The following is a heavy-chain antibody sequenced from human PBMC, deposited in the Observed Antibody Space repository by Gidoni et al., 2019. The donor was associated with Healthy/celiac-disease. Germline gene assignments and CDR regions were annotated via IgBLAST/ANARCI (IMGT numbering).Heavy chain of an antibody. CDR3: ARDSGSSLRGAFDI. CDR2: INPNSGGT. D-gene: IGHD1-26*01. CDR1: GYTFTCYY. J-gene: IGHJ3*02. Sequence: QGQLVQSGDEVKKPGASVKVSCKASGYTFTCYYMHWVRQAPLQAREWMGWINPNSGGTNYAQKFQGRVTMTRDTSISTAYMELSRLRSDDTAVYYCARDSGSSLRGAFDIWGQGTMVTVSS. V-gene: IGHV1-2*02.